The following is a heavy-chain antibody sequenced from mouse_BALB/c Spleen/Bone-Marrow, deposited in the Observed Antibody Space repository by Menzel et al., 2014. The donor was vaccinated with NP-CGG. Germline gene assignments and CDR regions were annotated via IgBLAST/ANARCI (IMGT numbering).Heavy chain of an antibody. CDR3: ATHYYGRFDY. V-gene: IGHV5-12-1*01. CDR2: ISSGGGST. D-gene: IGHD1-2*01. Sequence: EVQLVESGGGLVKPGGSLKLSCAASGFGFSSSDMSWVRQTPEKRLEWVAYISSGGGSTYYPDTVKGRFTISRDNAKNTLYLQVSSLKSEDTAMYYCATHYYGRFDYWGQGTTLTVSS. CDR1: GFGFSSSD. J-gene: IGHJ2*01.